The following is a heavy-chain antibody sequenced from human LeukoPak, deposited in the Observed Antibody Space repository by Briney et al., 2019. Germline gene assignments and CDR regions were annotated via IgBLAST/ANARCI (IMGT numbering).Heavy chain of an antibody. CDR1: GGSISSSSYY. V-gene: IGHV4-39*01. CDR2: IYYSGST. CDR3: ARQRVIAAAGTTNWFDP. Sequence: SETLSLTCTVSGGSISSSSYYWGWIRQPPGKGLEWIGSIYYSGSTYYNPSLKSRVTISVDTSKNQFSLRLSSVTAADTAVYYCARQRVIAAAGTTNWFDPWGQGTLVTVSS. D-gene: IGHD6-13*01. J-gene: IGHJ5*02.